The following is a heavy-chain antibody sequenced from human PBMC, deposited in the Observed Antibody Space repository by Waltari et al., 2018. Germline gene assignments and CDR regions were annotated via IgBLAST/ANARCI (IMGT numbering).Heavy chain of an antibody. D-gene: IGHD4-17*01. CDR3: ARVPVDYGGYFDY. Sequence: QVQLVQSVAEVKKPGSSVKVSCKASGGTFSSPAISWVPRAPGQGLEWMGGIIPIFGTANYAQKCQGRVTITADESTSTAYMELSSLRSEDTAVYYCARVPVDYGGYFDYWGQGTLVTVSS. CDR2: IIPIFGTA. J-gene: IGHJ4*02. CDR1: GGTFSSPA. V-gene: IGHV1-69*12.